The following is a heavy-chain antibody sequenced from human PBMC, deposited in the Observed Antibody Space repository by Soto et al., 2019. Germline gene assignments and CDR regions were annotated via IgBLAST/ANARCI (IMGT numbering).Heavy chain of an antibody. D-gene: IGHD3-16*02. Sequence: PGGSLRLSCAASGFTFSSYAMSWVRQAPGKGLEWVSAISGSGGSTYYADSVKGRFTISRDNSKNTLYLHMNSLKTEDTAVYYCSTDSYDFVWGSYRFLQYRGQGTLVTVSS. CDR2: ISGSGGST. CDR3: STDSYDFVWGSYRFLQY. J-gene: IGHJ4*02. CDR1: GFTFSSYA. V-gene: IGHV3-23*01.